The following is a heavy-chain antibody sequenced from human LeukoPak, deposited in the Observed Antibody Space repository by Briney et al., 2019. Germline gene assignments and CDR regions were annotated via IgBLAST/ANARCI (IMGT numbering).Heavy chain of an antibody. Sequence: GASVTVSCKASGYTFTSYDINWVRQATGQGLEWMGWMNPNSGNTGYAQKFQGRVTMTRNTSISTAYMELSSLRSEDTAVYYCARVDTMIPTRSFDAFDIWGQGTMVTVSS. CDR1: GYTFTSYD. CDR2: MNPNSGNT. CDR3: ARVDTMIPTRSFDAFDI. J-gene: IGHJ3*02. D-gene: IGHD3-22*01. V-gene: IGHV1-8*01.